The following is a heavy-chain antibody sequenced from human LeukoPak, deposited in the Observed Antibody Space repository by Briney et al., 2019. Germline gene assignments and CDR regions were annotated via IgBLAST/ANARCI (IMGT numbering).Heavy chain of an antibody. J-gene: IGHJ4*02. CDR1: GYTFTSYG. CDR3: ARGMAVAGYGY. V-gene: IGHV1-18*01. Sequence: ASVKVSCKASGYTFTSYGISWVRQAPGQGLEWMGWISAYNGNTNYAQKLQGRVTMTRNTSISTAYMELSSLRSEDTAVYYCARGMAVAGYGYWGQGTLVTVSS. CDR2: ISAYNGNT. D-gene: IGHD6-19*01.